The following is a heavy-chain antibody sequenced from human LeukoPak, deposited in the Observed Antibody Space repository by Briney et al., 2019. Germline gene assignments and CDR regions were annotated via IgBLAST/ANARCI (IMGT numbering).Heavy chain of an antibody. CDR2: IYYSGNT. Sequence: GSLRLSCAASGFTFSSYEMNWVRQAPGKGLEWVGSIYYSGNTYYNASLKSRVTISVDTSKNQFSLKFTSVTAADTAVYYCARHLKGGYKAFDYWGQGTLVTVSS. V-gene: IGHV4-39*01. D-gene: IGHD3-22*01. CDR1: GFTFSSYE. CDR3: ARHLKGGYKAFDY. J-gene: IGHJ4*02.